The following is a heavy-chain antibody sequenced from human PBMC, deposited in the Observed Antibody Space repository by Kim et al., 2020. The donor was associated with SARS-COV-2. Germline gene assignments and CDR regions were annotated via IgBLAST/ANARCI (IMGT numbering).Heavy chain of an antibody. V-gene: IGHV1-24*01. D-gene: IGHD3-22*01. Sequence: ASVKVSCKVSGYTLTELSMHWVRQAPGKGLEWMGGFDPEDGETIYAQKFQGRVTMTEDTSTDTAYMELSSLRSEDTAVYYCATDGYYYDSSGTFDYWGQGTLVTVSS. CDR3: ATDGYYYDSSGTFDY. CDR1: GYTLTELS. J-gene: IGHJ4*02. CDR2: FDPEDGET.